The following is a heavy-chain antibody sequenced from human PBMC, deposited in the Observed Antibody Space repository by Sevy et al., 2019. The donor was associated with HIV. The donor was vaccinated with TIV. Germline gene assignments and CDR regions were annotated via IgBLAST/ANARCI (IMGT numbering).Heavy chain of an antibody. CDR2: MKEDGSER. Sequence: GGSLRLSCAASGFTFSSYWMSWVRQAPGKGLEWVATMKEDGSERNYVDSVKGRFTISRDNAKNSLYLQMNSLRCEDTAVYSFVSKGVGGYSYSLDCWGQGTLVTVSS. D-gene: IGHD5-18*01. V-gene: IGHV3-7*01. J-gene: IGHJ4*02. CDR3: VSKGVGGYSYSLDC. CDR1: GFTFSSYW.